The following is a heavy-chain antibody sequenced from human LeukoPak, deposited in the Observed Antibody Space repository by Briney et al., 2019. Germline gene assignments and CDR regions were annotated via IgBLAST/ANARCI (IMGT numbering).Heavy chain of an antibody. CDR2: INPNSSGT. CDR1: GYTFTGYY. J-gene: IGHJ4*02. D-gene: IGHD2-2*02. Sequence: ASVKVSCKASGYTFTGYYMHWVRQAPGQGLEWMGRINPNSSGTNYAQEFQGRVTMTRDTSISTAYMELSRLRSDDTAVYYCARGDCSSTSCYNIDYWGQGTLVTVSS. CDR3: ARGDCSSTSCYNIDY. V-gene: IGHV1-2*06.